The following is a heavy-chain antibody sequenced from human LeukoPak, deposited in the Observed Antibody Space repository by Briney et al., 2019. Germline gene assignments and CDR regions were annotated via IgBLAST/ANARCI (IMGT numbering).Heavy chain of an antibody. V-gene: IGHV1-69*05. CDR2: IIPIFGTA. CDR3: ARELRYCSGGSCYRGLDY. Sequence: SVKVSCKASGGTFISYAISWVRQAPGQGLEWMGGIIPIFGTANYAQKFQGRVTITTDESTSTAYMELSSLRSEDTAVYYCARELRYCSGGSCYRGLDYWAQGTLVTVSS. CDR1: GGTFISYA. J-gene: IGHJ4*02. D-gene: IGHD2-15*01.